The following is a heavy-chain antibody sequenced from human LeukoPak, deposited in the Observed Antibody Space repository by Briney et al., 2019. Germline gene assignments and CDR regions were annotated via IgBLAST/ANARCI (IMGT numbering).Heavy chain of an antibody. CDR3: ARGAITADMDV. J-gene: IGHJ6*03. D-gene: IGHD3-16*01. CDR2: ISYDGSNK. CDR1: GFTFSSYA. Sequence: QPGRSLRLSCAASGFTFSSYAMHWVRQAPGKGLEWVAVISYDGSNKYYADSVKGRFTISRDNSKNTLYLQMNTLRAEDTAVYYCARGAITADMDVWGKGTTVTVSS. V-gene: IGHV3-30-3*01.